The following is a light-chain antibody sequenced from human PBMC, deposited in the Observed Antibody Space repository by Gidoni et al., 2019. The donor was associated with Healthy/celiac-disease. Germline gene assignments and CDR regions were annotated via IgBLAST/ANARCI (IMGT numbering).Light chain of an antibody. V-gene: IGLV2-14*01. CDR2: EVS. J-gene: IGLJ1*01. Sequence: QSALPHPASVSGSPGQSITISCTGTRSDVGGYNYVSWYQQHPGKAPKLMIYEVSNRPSGVYNRCYGAKYGNTAALTISGLQAEDEADYYCSAYTSSSTLYVFGTGTKVTVL. CDR1: RSDVGGYNY. CDR3: SAYTSSSTLYV.